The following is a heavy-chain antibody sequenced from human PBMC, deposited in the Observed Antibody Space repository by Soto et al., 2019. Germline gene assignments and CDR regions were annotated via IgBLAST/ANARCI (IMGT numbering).Heavy chain of an antibody. CDR1: GGSITSYY. D-gene: IGHD3-16*01. CDR3: ARGGAPSNWFDP. V-gene: IGHV4-59*01. J-gene: IGHJ5*02. Sequence: QVQLQESGPGLVKPSETLSLTCTVSGGSITSYYWSWIRQPPGQGLEWVGYIFYSGITNYNPSLKSRVTISVDTSKNQFSLKLSSVTAADTAVYYCARGGAPSNWFDPWGQGTLVTVSS. CDR2: IFYSGIT.